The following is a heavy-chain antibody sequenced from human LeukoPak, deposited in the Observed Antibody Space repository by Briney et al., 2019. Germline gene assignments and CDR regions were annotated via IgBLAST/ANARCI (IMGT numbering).Heavy chain of an antibody. CDR3: ARAVVAAAFGRYFQH. CDR1: GGSISTNNW. J-gene: IGHJ1*01. Sequence: SGTLSLTCAVSGGSISTNNWWHWVRQSPGKGLEWIGEIYHNGGTNYNPSFKSRVTISVDTSKNQFSLKLSSVTAADTAVYYCARAVVAAAFGRYFQHWGQGTLVTVSS. D-gene: IGHD6-13*01. V-gene: IGHV4-4*02. CDR2: IYHNGGT.